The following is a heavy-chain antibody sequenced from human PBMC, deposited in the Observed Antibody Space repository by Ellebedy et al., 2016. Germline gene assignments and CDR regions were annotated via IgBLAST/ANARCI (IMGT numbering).Heavy chain of an antibody. D-gene: IGHD2-15*01. V-gene: IGHV4-31*03. CDR3: ARANGGIGDAFDI. CDR1: GGSISSGGYY. Sequence: SETLSLTCTVSGGSISSGGYYWSWIRQHPGKGLEWIGYIYYSGSTYYNPSLKSRVTISVDTSKNQFSLKLSSVTAADTAVYYCARANGGIGDAFDIWGQGTMVTVSS. J-gene: IGHJ3*02. CDR2: IYYSGST.